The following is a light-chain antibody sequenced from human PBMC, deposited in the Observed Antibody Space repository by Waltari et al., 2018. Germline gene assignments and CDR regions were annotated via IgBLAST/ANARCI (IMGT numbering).Light chain of an antibody. CDR1: SSDIGRYNL. Sequence: QSALTQPASVSASPGQSITIPCKGTSSDIGRYNLVSWYQQHPGKAPKVMIYDVTKRPSGVSNRFSGSKSGYTASLTVSGLQAEDESDYYCCSYAGDSLWVFGGGTKLTVL. CDR2: DVT. J-gene: IGLJ3*02. V-gene: IGLV2-23*02. CDR3: CSYAGDSLWV.